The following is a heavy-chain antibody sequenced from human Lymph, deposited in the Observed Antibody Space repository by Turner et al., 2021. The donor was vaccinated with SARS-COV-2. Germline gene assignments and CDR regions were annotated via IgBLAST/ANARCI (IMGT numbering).Heavy chain of an antibody. CDR3: ARHAVGSGSYYPDDY. D-gene: IGHD3-10*01. CDR1: GCAISSSGYY. J-gene: IGHJ4*02. V-gene: IGHV4-39*01. CDR2: IYDSGST. Sequence: QLQLHESVPGLFMPSETLSLTCTVSGCAISSSGYYWGWIRQPPGKGLEWIGTIYDSGSTYYNPSLKSRVTITVDTSKNQYSLKMSSVNASDTAVYSCARHAVGSGSYYPDDYWGQGTLVTVSS.